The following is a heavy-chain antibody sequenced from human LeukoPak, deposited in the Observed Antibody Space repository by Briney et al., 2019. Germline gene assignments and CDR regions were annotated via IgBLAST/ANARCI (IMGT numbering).Heavy chain of an antibody. CDR2: ISYDGSNK. Sequence: GGSLRLSCAASGFTFSSYGMPWVRQAPGKGLEWVAVISYDGSNKYYADSVKGRFTISRDNSKNTLYLQMNSLRAEDTAVYYCAKDLSDSYYYGMDVWGQGTTVTVSS. V-gene: IGHV3-30*18. D-gene: IGHD3-16*02. CDR3: AKDLSDSYYYGMDV. CDR1: GFTFSSYG. J-gene: IGHJ6*02.